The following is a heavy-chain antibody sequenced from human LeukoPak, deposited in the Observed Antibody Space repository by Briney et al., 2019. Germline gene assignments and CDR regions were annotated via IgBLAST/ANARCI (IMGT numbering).Heavy chain of an antibody. D-gene: IGHD6-13*01. Sequence: GGSLRLSRAASGFTFSSYAMSWVRQAPGKGLEWVSAISGSGGSTYYADSVKGRFTISRDNSKNTLYLQMNSLRAGDTAVYYCAKDWPGSIEAVAAPWGQGTLVIVSS. CDR1: GFTFSSYA. CDR2: ISGSGGST. V-gene: IGHV3-23*01. J-gene: IGHJ5*02. CDR3: AKDWPGSIEAVAAP.